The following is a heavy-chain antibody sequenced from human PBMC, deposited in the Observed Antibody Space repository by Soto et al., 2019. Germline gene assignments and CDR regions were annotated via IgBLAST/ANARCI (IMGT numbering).Heavy chain of an antibody. D-gene: IGHD3-10*01. CDR1: GGSISSSSYY. J-gene: IGHJ6*02. CDR3: ARGRRVRGVITTRGMDV. Sequence: SETLSLTCTVSGGSISSSSYYWSWIRQPPGKGLEWIGEINHSGSTNYNPSLKSRVTISVDTSKNQFSLKLSSVTAADTAVYYCARGRRVRGVITTRGMDVWGQGTTVTVSS. V-gene: IGHV4-39*07. CDR2: INHSGST.